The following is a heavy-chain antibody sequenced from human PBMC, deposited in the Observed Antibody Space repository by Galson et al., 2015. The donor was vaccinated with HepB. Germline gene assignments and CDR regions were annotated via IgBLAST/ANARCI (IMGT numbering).Heavy chain of an antibody. V-gene: IGHV3-7*03. J-gene: IGHJ4*02. Sequence: SSYWMSWVRQAPGKGLEWVANIKQDGSEKYYVDSVKGRFTISRDNAKNSLYLQMNSLRAEDTAVYYCARVSSSGWHVFDYWGQGTLVTVSS. CDR3: ARVSSSGWHVFDY. CDR1: SSYW. D-gene: IGHD6-19*01. CDR2: IKQDGSEK.